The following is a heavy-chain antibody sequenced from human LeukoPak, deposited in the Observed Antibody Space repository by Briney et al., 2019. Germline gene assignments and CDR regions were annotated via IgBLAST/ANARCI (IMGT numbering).Heavy chain of an antibody. CDR2: IYYSGST. D-gene: IGHD6-6*01. J-gene: IGHJ4*02. CDR1: GYSISSGFY. CDR3: ARRKIGAARRPFDY. Sequence: PSETLSLTCTVSGYSISSGFYWGWIRPPPGKGLEWIGSIYYSGSTYYNPSLKSRVTISVDTSKNQFSLELSSVTAADTAVYYCARRKIGAARRPFDYWGQGTLVTVSS. V-gene: IGHV4-38-2*02.